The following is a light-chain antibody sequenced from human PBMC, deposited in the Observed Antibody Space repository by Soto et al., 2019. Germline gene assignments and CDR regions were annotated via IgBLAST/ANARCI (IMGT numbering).Light chain of an antibody. CDR1: QDISND. CDR3: LKNNSYPLT. J-gene: IGKJ1*01. V-gene: IGKV1-17*01. Sequence: DIQMTQSPSSLSASVGDRVTITCRASQDISNDLGWYQQKPGKAPKRLIYAASSLQSGVPTRFSGSGSGTEFPLTISSLKPEYLATYYCLKNNSYPLTFGQGTKVEIK. CDR2: AAS.